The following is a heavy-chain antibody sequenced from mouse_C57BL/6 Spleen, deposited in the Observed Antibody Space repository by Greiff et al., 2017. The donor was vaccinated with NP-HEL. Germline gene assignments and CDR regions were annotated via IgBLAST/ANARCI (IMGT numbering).Heavy chain of an antibody. CDR1: GYTFTSYW. V-gene: IGHV1-64*01. CDR3: ARSIYYDYDGDWFAY. CDR2: IHPNSGST. J-gene: IGHJ3*01. D-gene: IGHD2-4*01. Sequence: VQLQQPGAELVKPGASVKLSCKASGYTFTSYWMHWVKQRPGQGLEWIGMIHPNSGSTNYNEKFKSKATLTVDKSSSTAYMQLSSLTSEDSAVYYCARSIYYDYDGDWFAYWGQGTLVTVSA.